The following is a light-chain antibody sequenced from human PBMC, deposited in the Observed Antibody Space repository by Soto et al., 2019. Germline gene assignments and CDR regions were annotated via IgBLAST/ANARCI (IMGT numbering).Light chain of an antibody. CDR1: QSVRSN. CDR2: GPS. CDR3: QQYDSSPRT. V-gene: IGKV3-20*01. Sequence: VMTQSTATLSVSPGERVTLSCRASQSVRSNLAWYQQKPGQAPRLPIYGPSSRATGIPDRFSGSGSGTDFTLTINRLEPEDFAVYYCQQYDSSPRTFGQGTMVDVK. J-gene: IGKJ1*01.